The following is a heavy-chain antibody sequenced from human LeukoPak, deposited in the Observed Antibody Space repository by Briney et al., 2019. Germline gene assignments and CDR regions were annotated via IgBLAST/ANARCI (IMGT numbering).Heavy chain of an antibody. J-gene: IGHJ4*02. Sequence: ASVKVSCKASGYTFTSYGISWVRQAPGQGLELMGWISAYSSNTNYALKLQGRVIMTTDTSTSTAYMELRSLRSDDTAVYYCARARSSSQPIDYWGQGTLVTVSS. CDR3: ARARSSSQPIDY. CDR2: ISAYSSNT. D-gene: IGHD6-13*01. V-gene: IGHV1-18*01. CDR1: GYTFTSYG.